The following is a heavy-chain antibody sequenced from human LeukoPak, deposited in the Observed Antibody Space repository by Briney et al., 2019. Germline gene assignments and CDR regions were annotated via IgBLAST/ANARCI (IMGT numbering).Heavy chain of an antibody. Sequence: GSLRLSCAASGFTFSRFWMSWVRQAPGKGLEWVANIKQDGSEKYYVDSVKGRFTISRDNTKNSLYLQMDSLRAEDTAVYYCARWTREYYDTSGYSYWGQGTLVTVSS. CDR2: IKQDGSEK. D-gene: IGHD3-22*01. J-gene: IGHJ4*02. CDR1: GFTFSRFW. CDR3: ARWTREYYDTSGYSY. V-gene: IGHV3-7*01.